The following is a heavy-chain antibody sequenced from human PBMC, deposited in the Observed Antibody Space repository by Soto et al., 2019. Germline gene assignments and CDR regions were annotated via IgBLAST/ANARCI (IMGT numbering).Heavy chain of an antibody. CDR1: GYTFSSYS. D-gene: IGHD6-6*01. CDR3: AREHYSSSSVGAFDI. J-gene: IGHJ3*02. Sequence: GGSLGLSCAASGYTFSSYSLNVVRQAPGKRLERVSSISRSSSKIYDADSVKGRFTITRDNAKNSLYLQMNSLRAEDTAVYYCAREHYSSSSVGAFDIWGQGRMVTVS. V-gene: IGHV3-21*01. CDR2: ISRSSSKI.